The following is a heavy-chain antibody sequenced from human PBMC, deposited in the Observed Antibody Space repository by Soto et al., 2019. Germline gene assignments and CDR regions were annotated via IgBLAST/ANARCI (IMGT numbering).Heavy chain of an antibody. J-gene: IGHJ4*02. V-gene: IGHV4-34*01. CDR1: GGSFSGYY. Sequence: SETLSLTCAVYGGSFSGYYWTWIRQPPGTGLEWIGEINHSGSTNYNPSLKSRVTISVDTSRNQFSLKLTSVTAADTAVYYCATLPHYGDPKAGLWGQGTLVTVSS. D-gene: IGHD4-17*01. CDR2: INHSGST. CDR3: ATLPHYGDPKAGL.